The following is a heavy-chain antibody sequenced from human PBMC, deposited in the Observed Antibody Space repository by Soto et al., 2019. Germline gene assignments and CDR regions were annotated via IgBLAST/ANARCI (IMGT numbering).Heavy chain of an antibody. CDR2: IIPIFGTA. CDR3: ARDAVPGYGDYHLDY. D-gene: IGHD4-17*01. V-gene: IGHV1-69*12. Sequence: QVQLVQSGAEVKKPGSSVKVSCKASGGTFSSYAISWVRQAPGQGLEWMGGIIPIFGTANYAQKFQGRVTITADEATSPAYMELSSLRSEDTAVYYCARDAVPGYGDYHLDYWGQGTLVTVSS. CDR1: GGTFSSYA. J-gene: IGHJ4*02.